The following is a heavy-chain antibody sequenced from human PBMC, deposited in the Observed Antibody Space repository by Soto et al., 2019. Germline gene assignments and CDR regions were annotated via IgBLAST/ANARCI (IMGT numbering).Heavy chain of an antibody. Sequence: LRLSCAASGFTFSRYAIHWVRQAPGKGLEWVAVISRDGTNKYYVDSVKGRFTISRDNSRNTLYLQMNSLRHEDAAVYYCARSRSGAVADSFDFWGQGTLVTVSS. J-gene: IGHJ4*02. CDR3: ARSRSGAVADSFDF. CDR2: ISRDGTNK. CDR1: GFTFSRYA. D-gene: IGHD3-10*01. V-gene: IGHV3-30*04.